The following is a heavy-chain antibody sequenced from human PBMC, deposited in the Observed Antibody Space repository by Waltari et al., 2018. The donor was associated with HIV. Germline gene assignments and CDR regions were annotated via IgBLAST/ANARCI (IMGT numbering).Heavy chain of an antibody. J-gene: IGHJ4*02. CDR1: GFSFSSSW. V-gene: IGHV3-74*01. CDR3: VGGAPFAY. D-gene: IGHD4-17*01. CDR2: INSDASDA. Sequence: EVQLVESGGGLIQPGGSLRLSCAASGFSFSSSWRHWVRQTPGKGPVWVERINSDASDAQYADSEKGRFTISRDNAKNMLYLQMNSLRAEDTAIYYCVGGAPFAYWGQGTLVTVSS.